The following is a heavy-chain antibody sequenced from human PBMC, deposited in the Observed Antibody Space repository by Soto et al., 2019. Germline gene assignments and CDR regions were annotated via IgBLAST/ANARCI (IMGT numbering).Heavy chain of an antibody. V-gene: IGHV4-34*01. CDR1: GGSFSGYY. D-gene: IGHD3-3*01. J-gene: IGHJ5*02. Sequence: QVQLQQWGAGLLKPSETLSLTCAVYGGSFSGYYWSWIRQPPGKGLEWIGEINHSGSTNYNPSLKSRVTISVDTSKNQFSLKLSSVTAADTAVYYCARYWRGSLSWFDPWGQGTLVTVSS. CDR3: ARYWRGSLSWFDP. CDR2: INHSGST.